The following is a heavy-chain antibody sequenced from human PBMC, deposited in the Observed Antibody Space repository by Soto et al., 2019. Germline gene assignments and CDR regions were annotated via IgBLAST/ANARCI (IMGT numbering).Heavy chain of an antibody. Sequence: GSLRLSCTASGFTFGDYAMSWFRQAPGKGLEWVGFIRSKAYGGTTEYAASVKGRFTISRDDSKSIAYLQMNSLKTEDTAVYYCTSNGVLRFLEWLSGDAFDIWGQGTMVTVSS. D-gene: IGHD3-3*01. V-gene: IGHV3-49*03. CDR3: TSNGVLRFLEWLSGDAFDI. CDR1: GFTFGDYA. CDR2: IRSKAYGGTT. J-gene: IGHJ3*02.